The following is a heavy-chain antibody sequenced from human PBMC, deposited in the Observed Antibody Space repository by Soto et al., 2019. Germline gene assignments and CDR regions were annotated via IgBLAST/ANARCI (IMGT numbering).Heavy chain of an antibody. CDR1: GFTLSSYW. CDR3: ARVGCSGGSCIDY. D-gene: IGHD2-15*01. V-gene: IGHV3-74*01. CDR2: MNSDGSST. J-gene: IGHJ4*02. Sequence: EVQLVESGGGLVQPGGSLRLSCAVSGFTLSSYWMHWVRQVPGKGLVWVSRMNSDGSSTSYADSVKGRFTISRDNAKNTLYLQMNSLRADDAGLYYCARVGCSGGSCIDYWGPGTLVNVPS.